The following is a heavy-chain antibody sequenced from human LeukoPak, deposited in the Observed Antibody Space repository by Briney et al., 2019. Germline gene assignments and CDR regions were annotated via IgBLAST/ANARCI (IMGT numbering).Heavy chain of an antibody. CDR2: MYYSGST. Sequence: NASETLSLTCTVSGGSISSSSYYWGWIRQPPGKGLEWLGNMYYSGSTYYNPPLKSRVTISVDTSKNQFSLKLSSVTAADTAVYYCARLMYNWDGIDYWGQGTLVTVSS. CDR1: GGSISSSSYY. D-gene: IGHD1-1*01. V-gene: IGHV4-39*01. CDR3: ARLMYNWDGIDY. J-gene: IGHJ4*02.